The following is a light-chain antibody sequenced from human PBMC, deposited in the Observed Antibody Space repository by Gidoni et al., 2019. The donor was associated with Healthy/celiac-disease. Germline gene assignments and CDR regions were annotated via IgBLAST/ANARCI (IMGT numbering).Light chain of an antibody. CDR3: QQRSNWPPLT. CDR1: QSVSSY. J-gene: IGKJ4*01. Sequence: EIVLTQSPATLSLSPGERATLSCRASQSVSSYLAWYQQTPGQAPRLLIYDASTRATGIPARFSGSGSGTDFTLTISSLEPEDFAVYYCQQRSNWPPLTFXGXTKVEIK. CDR2: DAS. V-gene: IGKV3-11*01.